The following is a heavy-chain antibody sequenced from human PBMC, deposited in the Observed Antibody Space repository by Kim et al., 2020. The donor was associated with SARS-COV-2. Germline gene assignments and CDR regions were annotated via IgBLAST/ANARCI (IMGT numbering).Heavy chain of an antibody. CDR1: GGSISSYY. CDR2: IYTSGST. V-gene: IGHV4-4*07. J-gene: IGHJ4*02. CDR3: ARDPQFGEKGGFDY. D-gene: IGHD3-10*01. Sequence: SETLSLTCTVSGGSISSYYWSWIRQPAGKGLEWIGRIYTSGSTNYNPSLKSRVTMSVDTSKNQFSLKLSSVTAADTAVYYCARDPQFGEKGGFDYWGQGTLVTVSS.